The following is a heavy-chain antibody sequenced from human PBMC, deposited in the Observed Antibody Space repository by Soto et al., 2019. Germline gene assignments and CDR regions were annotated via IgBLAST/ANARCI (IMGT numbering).Heavy chain of an antibody. CDR1: GGSFSGYY. CDR2: INHSGST. CDR3: ARGLNRY. J-gene: IGHJ4*02. Sequence: QVQLQQWGAGLLKPSETLSLTCAVYGGSFSGYYWSWIRQPPGKGLEWIGEINHSGSTNYNPSLKXRXXISVDTSKNQFSLKLSSVTAADTAVYYCARGLNRYWGQGTLVTVSS. V-gene: IGHV4-34*01.